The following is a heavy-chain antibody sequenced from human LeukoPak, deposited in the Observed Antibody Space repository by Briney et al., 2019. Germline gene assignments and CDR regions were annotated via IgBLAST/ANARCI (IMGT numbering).Heavy chain of an antibody. CDR2: IYFSGST. CDR1: GGSISRYF. J-gene: IGHJ4*02. CDR3: ARQRSISAADFFDY. D-gene: IGHD6-13*01. Sequence: SETLSLTCTVSGGSISRYFWSWIRQPPGKGLEWIGYIYFSGSTNYNPSLKSRVTISVDTSKNQFSLKLSSVTAADTAVYYCARQRSISAADFFDYWGQGTLVTVSS. V-gene: IGHV4-59*01.